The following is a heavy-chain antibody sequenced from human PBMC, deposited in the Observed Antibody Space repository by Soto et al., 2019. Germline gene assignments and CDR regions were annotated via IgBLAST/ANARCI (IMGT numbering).Heavy chain of an antibody. V-gene: IGHV1-69*13. D-gene: IGHD2-2*01. CDR3: ARDRGQLLRRRDYYYGMDV. CDR2: IIPIFGTA. CDR1: GGTFSSYA. Sequence: SVKLSCKASGGTFSSYAISWVRQDPGQGLEWMGGIIPIFGTANYAQKFQGRVTITADESTSTAYMELSSLRSEDTAVYYCARDRGQLLRRRDYYYGMDVWGQGTTVTVSS. J-gene: IGHJ6*02.